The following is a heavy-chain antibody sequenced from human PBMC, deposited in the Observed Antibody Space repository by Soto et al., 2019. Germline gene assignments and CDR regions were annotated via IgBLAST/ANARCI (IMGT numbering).Heavy chain of an antibody. CDR3: AREGYGERKSCFDP. CDR1: GGSISSYY. Sequence: KTSETLSLTCTVSGGSISSYYWSWIRQPPGKGLEWIGYIYYSGSTNYNPSLKSRVTISVDTSKNQFSLKLSSVTAADTAVYYCAREGYGERKSCFDPCGQRTLVTVSS. J-gene: IGHJ5*02. CDR2: IYYSGST. D-gene: IGHD5-12*01. V-gene: IGHV4-59*01.